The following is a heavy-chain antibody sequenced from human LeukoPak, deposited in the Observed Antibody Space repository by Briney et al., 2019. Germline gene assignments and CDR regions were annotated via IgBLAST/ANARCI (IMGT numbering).Heavy chain of an antibody. CDR1: GFTFSSYA. CDR2: ISYDGSNK. V-gene: IGHV3-30-3*01. J-gene: IGHJ6*02. D-gene: IGHD2-15*01. Sequence: QAGGSLRLSCAASGFTFSSYAMHWVRQAPGKGLEWVAVISYDGSNKYYADSVKGRFTISRDNSKNTLYLQMNSLRAEDTAVYYSVLGWSHPRYYYYGMDVWGQGTTVTVS. CDR3: VLGWSHPRYYYYGMDV.